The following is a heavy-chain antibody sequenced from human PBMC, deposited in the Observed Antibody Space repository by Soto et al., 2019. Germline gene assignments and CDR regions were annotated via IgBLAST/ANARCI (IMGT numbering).Heavy chain of an antibody. CDR1: GGTFSSYA. CDR3: ARAGGKKRYGTDV. J-gene: IGHJ6*02. D-gene: IGHD2-15*01. CDR2: IIPIFGTA. V-gene: IGHV1-69*13. Sequence: RASVKVSCKASGGTFSSYAISWVRQAPGQGLEWMGGIIPIFGTANYAQKFQGRVTITADESTSTAYMELSSLRSEDTAVYYCARAGGKKRYGTDVWGQGTTVTVSS.